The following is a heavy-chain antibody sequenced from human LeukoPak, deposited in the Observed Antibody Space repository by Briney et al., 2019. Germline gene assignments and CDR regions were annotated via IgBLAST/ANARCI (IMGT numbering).Heavy chain of an antibody. CDR2: INSDGSST. CDR3: ARVDEYSSSWYFRPNYYYYGMDV. V-gene: IGHV3-74*01. J-gene: IGHJ6*02. Sequence: GGSLRLSCAASGFTFSSYSMNWVRQAPGKGLVWVSRINSDGSSTSYADSVKGRFTISRDNAKNTLYLQMNSLRAEDTAVYYCARVDEYSSSWYFRPNYYYYGMDVWGQGTSVTVSS. D-gene: IGHD6-13*01. CDR1: GFTFSSYS.